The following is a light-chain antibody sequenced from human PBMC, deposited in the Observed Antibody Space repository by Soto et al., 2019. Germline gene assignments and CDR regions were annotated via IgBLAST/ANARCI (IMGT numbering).Light chain of an antibody. CDR3: SSYTSSRTLLYV. CDR1: SSDVGGYQY. Sequence: QSALTQPASVSGSPGQSVTISCTGTSSDVGGYQYVSWYQQHPGKAPKLMIYKVSNRPSGVSNRFSGSKSANTASLTISGLQAEDEADYYCSSYTSSRTLLYVFGTGTKLTVL. J-gene: IGLJ1*01. CDR2: KVS. V-gene: IGLV2-14*01.